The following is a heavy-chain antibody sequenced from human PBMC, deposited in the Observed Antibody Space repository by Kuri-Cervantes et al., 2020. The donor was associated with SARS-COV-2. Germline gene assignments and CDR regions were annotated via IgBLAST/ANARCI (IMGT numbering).Heavy chain of an antibody. CDR2: IYHDGST. Sequence: SETLSLTCTVSGDTISSYSGSFHYWPWIRQPPGKGLEWIGSIYHDGSTYSNPSLKGRVTISVDTSKNQISLKLSSVTAADTAVYYCASRGLTVVPTWSQGILVTVSS. CDR3: ASRGLTVVPT. D-gene: IGHD4-23*01. CDR1: GDTISSYSGSFHY. J-gene: IGHJ4*02. V-gene: IGHV4-39*01.